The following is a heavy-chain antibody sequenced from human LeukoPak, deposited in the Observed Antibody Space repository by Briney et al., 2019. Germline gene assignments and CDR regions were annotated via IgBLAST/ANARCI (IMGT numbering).Heavy chain of an antibody. CDR3: ARDRLVGYFDY. V-gene: IGHV3-30-3*01. CDR2: ISYDGSNK. J-gene: IGHJ4*02. Sequence: GGSLRLSCAASGFTFSSYAMHWVRQAPGKGLEWLAVISYDGSNKYYADSVKGRFTISRDNSKNTLYLQMNSLRAEDTAVYYCARDRLVGYFDYWGQGTLVTVSS. CDR1: GFTFSSYA.